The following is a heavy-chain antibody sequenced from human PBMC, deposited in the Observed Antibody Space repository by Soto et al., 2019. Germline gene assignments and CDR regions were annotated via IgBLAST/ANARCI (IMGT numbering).Heavy chain of an antibody. Sequence: ASVKVSCKASGYTFTSYGISWVRQAPGQGLEWMGWISAYNGNTNYAQKLQGRVTMTTDTSTSTAYMELRSLRSDDTAVYYCARIGTYYAILTGYYMPRHVWGQGTTVTVSS. CDR3: ARIGTYYAILTGYYMPRHV. D-gene: IGHD3-9*01. CDR1: GYTFTSYG. J-gene: IGHJ6*02. V-gene: IGHV1-18*04. CDR2: ISAYNGNT.